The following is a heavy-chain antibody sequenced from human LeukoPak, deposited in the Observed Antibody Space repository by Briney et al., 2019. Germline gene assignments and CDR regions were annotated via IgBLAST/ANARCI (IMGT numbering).Heavy chain of an antibody. CDR1: GFTFSRSA. Sequence: LGGSLRPSCAASGFTFSRSAMTWVRQTPGKGLEWVSAVTASAGNTYYADSVKGRFTISRDNSKNTLYLQVNSLRAEDTAVYYCAKGDYYGSGSTFKNGMDAWGQGTMVTVSS. V-gene: IGHV3-23*01. CDR2: VTASAGNT. D-gene: IGHD3-10*01. J-gene: IGHJ6*02. CDR3: AKGDYYGSGSTFKNGMDA.